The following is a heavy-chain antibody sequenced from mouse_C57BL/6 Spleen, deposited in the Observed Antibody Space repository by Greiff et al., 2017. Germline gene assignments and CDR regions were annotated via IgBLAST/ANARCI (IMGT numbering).Heavy chain of an antibody. CDR1: GYTFTSYW. CDR3: ARGDYGRSYFDN. D-gene: IGHD1-1*01. J-gene: IGHJ2*01. CDR2: IYPSDSAT. Sequence: VKLQQPGAELVRPGSSVKLSCKASGYTFTSYWMDWVKQRPGQGLEWIGNIYPSDSATHYNQQFKDKATLTVDKSSSTAFMQLSSLTSEDSAVHHCARGDYGRSYFDNWGQGTTHTVSS. V-gene: IGHV1-61*01.